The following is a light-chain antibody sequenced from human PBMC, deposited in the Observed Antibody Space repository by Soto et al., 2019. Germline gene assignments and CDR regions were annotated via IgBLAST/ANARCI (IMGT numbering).Light chain of an antibody. Sequence: QSAVTPPASVSGSPGQSITISWTGTSSDLAIYNYVSWYQQQPGKAPKLMIYQVTNRPSGVSNRFSGSRSGNTASLTISGLQAEDEADYYCSSYTDSSNYVFGTGTKVTVL. CDR1: SSDLAIYNY. J-gene: IGLJ1*01. V-gene: IGLV2-14*01. CDR2: QVT. CDR3: SSYTDSSNYV.